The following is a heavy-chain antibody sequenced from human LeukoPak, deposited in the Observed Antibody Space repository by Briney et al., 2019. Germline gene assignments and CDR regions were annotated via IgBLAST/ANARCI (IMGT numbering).Heavy chain of an antibody. D-gene: IGHD6-13*01. CDR1: SHTFTSYG. CDR3: AREAQQLVHDY. Sequence: GASVTVSCKASSHTFTSYGLSWVRQAPGQGLEWMGIINPSGGSTSYAQKFQGRVTMTRDTSTSTVYMELSSLRSEDTAVYYCAREAQQLVHDYWGQGTLVTGSS. CDR2: INPSGGST. V-gene: IGHV1-46*01. J-gene: IGHJ4*02.